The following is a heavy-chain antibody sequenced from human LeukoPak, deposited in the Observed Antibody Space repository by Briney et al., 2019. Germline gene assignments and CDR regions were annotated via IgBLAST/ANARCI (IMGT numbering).Heavy chain of an antibody. CDR3: ARVDKQWLVRD. D-gene: IGHD6-19*01. V-gene: IGHV3-30*03. CDR2: ISYDGSNK. Sequence: PGGSLRLSCAASEFTFSSYGMHWVRQAPGKGLEWVAVISYDGSNKYYADSVKGRFTISRDNSKNTLYLQMNSLRAEDTAVYYCARVDKQWLVRDWGQGTLVTVSS. CDR1: EFTFSSYG. J-gene: IGHJ4*02.